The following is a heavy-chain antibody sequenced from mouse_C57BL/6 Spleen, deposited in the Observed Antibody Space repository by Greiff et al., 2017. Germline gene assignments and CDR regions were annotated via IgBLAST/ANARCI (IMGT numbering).Heavy chain of an antibody. CDR2: IHPNSGST. CDR3: ARSTDYGSSYWYFDV. Sequence: VQLQQSGAELVKPGASVKLSCKASGYTFTSYWMHWVKQRPGQGLEWIGMIHPNSGSTNYNEKFKSKATLTVDKSSSTAYMQLSSLTSEDSAVYYCARSTDYGSSYWYFDVWGTGTTVTVSS. D-gene: IGHD1-1*01. J-gene: IGHJ1*03. V-gene: IGHV1-64*01. CDR1: GYTFTSYW.